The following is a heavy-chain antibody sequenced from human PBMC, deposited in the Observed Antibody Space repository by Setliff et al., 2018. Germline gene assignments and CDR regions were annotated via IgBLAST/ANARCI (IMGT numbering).Heavy chain of an antibody. CDR1: GGSVSRTVYY. D-gene: IGHD1-26*01. Sequence: SETLSLTCSVAGGSVSRTVYYWGWVRQSPGKGPEWVASIRDRGNTAYNPSLRSRLTISIDTSENQFSMKLISVTAADTAAYYCVRDLSGGQALWGQGTMVTVSS. J-gene: IGHJ3*01. CDR3: VRDLSGGQAL. CDR2: IRDRGNT. V-gene: IGHV4-39*07.